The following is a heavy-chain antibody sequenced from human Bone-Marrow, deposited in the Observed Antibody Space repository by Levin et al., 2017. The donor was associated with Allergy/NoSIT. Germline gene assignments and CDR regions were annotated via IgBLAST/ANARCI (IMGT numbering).Heavy chain of an antibody. D-gene: IGHD2/OR15-2a*01. Sequence: GGSLRLSCAASGFTFDDHGMHWVRQIPGKGLEWVSGISWNGNRIGYADSVKGRFTISRDNARNSLFLQMNSLGTEDTALYYCARDRYSTTLNYCDYWGQGALVTVSS. J-gene: IGHJ4*02. CDR2: ISWNGNRI. V-gene: IGHV3-9*01. CDR1: GFTFDDHG. CDR3: ARDRYSTTLNYCDY.